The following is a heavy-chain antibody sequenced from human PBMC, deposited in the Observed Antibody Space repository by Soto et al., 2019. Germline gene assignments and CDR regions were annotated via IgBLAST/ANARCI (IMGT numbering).Heavy chain of an antibody. Sequence: GASVKVSCKASGYTFTSYAMHWVRQAPGQRLEWMGWINAGNGNTKYSQKFQGRVTITRDTSASTAYMELSSLRSEDTAVYYCARVAPPTGYYDSSGLSDYWGQGTLVTVSS. J-gene: IGHJ4*02. CDR3: ARVAPPTGYYDSSGLSDY. D-gene: IGHD3-22*01. CDR1: GYTFTSYA. V-gene: IGHV1-3*01. CDR2: INAGNGNT.